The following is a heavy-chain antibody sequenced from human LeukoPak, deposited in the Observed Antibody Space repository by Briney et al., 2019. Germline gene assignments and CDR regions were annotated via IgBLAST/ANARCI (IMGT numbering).Heavy chain of an antibody. Sequence: SVKVSCKASGGTFSSYAISWVRQAPGQGLEWMGGIIPILGIANYAQKFQGRVTITADKSTSTAYMELSSLRSEDTAVYYCARDQNGELNFDYWGQGTLVTVSS. D-gene: IGHD1-26*01. CDR1: GGTFSSYA. CDR2: IIPILGIA. V-gene: IGHV1-69*10. CDR3: ARDQNGELNFDY. J-gene: IGHJ4*02.